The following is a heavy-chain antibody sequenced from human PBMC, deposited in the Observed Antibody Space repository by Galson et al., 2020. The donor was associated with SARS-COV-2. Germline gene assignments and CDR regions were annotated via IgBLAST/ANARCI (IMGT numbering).Heavy chain of an antibody. CDR3: GRGGGSYYSDSPTYYSHGMDV. V-gene: IGHV1-8*01. J-gene: IGHJ6*02. CDR2: INSDTGKT. CDR1: GYTFTSHD. D-gene: IGHD3-22*01. Sequence: ASVKVSCKASGYTFTSHDINWVRQATGQGLEWMGWINSDTGKTGYAQTFQGRFTMTRITSITTAYMELSSLTSEDTAVYYCGRGGGSYYSDSPTYYSHGMDVWGQGTTVTVSS.